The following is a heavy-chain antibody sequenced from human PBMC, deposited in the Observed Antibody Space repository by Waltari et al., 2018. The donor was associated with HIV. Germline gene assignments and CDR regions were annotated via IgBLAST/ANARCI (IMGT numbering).Heavy chain of an antibody. CDR1: GYSISSDYY. CDR2: ASRSGST. V-gene: IGHV4-38-2*01. D-gene: IGHD5-18*01. CDR3: GSGSRRGHSHGIDY. J-gene: IGHJ4*02. Sequence: QVQLYESGPGMVKPSETLSLTCAVSGYSISSDYYWGWIRQPPGKGLEWIGSASRSGSTYYSPSLKSRVTISLDTSKNQFSLKLNSVAAADTAVYYCGSGSRRGHSHGIDYWGQGTLVTVSS.